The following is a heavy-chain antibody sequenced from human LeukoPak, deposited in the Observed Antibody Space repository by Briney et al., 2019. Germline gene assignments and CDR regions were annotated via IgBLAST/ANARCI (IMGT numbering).Heavy chain of an antibody. D-gene: IGHD3-22*01. CDR1: GDSVCSNSAA. V-gene: IGHV6-1*01. CDR3: ATSGRGDYYDSSGD. J-gene: IGHJ4*02. Sequence: SQTLSLTCAISGDSVCSNSAAWNWIRQSPSRGLEWLGRTYYMSKWYNDYAVSVKSRITINPDTSKNHFSLQLNSVTPEDTAVYYCATSGRGDYYDSSGDWGQGTLVTVSS. CDR2: TYYMSKWYN.